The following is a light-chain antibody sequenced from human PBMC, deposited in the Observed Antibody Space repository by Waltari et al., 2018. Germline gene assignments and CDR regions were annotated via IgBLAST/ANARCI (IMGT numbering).Light chain of an antibody. CDR1: QGISSH. V-gene: IGKV1-9*01. CDR2: AAS. CDR3: QQLHAYPLS. J-gene: IGKJ4*01. Sequence: DIQLTQSPSFLAASVGDRVTITCRASQGISSHFAWYQQEPGKAPKLLIYAASTLQTGVPSRFSGSGSGTEFTLRISSLQPEDFGSYYCQQLHAYPLSFGGGTKVEIK.